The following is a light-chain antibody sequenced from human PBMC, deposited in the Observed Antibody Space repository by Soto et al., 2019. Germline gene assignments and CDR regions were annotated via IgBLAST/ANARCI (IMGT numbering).Light chain of an antibody. CDR2: AAS. J-gene: IGKJ2*01. V-gene: IGKV1-39*01. CDR3: QQSYSSPQMYT. CDR1: QTISSS. Sequence: DIQMTQSPSSLSASVGDRVTITCRASQTISSSLNWYQQKPGKAPDLLIYAASNLQSGVPSRFSGSGSGSDFTLTISSLQPEDVATYYCQQSYSSPQMYTFGQVTRLEIK.